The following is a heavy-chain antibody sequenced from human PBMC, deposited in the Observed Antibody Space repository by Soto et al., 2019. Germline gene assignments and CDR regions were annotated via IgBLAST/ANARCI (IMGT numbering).Heavy chain of an antibody. CDR1: GFTVSSNY. CDR2: IYSGGST. V-gene: IGHV3-66*01. Sequence: EVQLVESGGGLVQPGGSLRLSCAASGFTVSSNYMSWVRQAPGKGLEWVSVIYSGGSTYYADSVKGRFTISRDNSKNTLYLQMNSLRAEDTAVYYCAREGSSPWDYYGMDVWGQGTTVTVSS. CDR3: AREGSSPWDYYGMDV. D-gene: IGHD6-13*01. J-gene: IGHJ6*02.